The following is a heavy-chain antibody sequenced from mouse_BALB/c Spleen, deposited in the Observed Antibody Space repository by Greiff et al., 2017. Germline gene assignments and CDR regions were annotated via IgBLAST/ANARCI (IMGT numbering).Heavy chain of an antibody. Sequence: QVQLQQPGAELVRPGASVKLSCKASGYTFTSYWINWVKQRPGQGLEWIGNIYPSDSYTNYNQKFKDKATLTVDKSSSTAYMQLSSPTSEDSAVYYCTRSLGYDGFAYWGQGTLVTVSA. V-gene: IGHV1-69*02. D-gene: IGHD2-2*01. CDR1: GYTFTSYW. CDR2: IYPSDSYT. CDR3: TRSLGYDGFAY. J-gene: IGHJ3*01.